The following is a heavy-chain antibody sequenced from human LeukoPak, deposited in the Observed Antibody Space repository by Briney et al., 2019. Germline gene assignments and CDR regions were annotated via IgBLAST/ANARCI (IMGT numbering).Heavy chain of an antibody. CDR1: GFTFSSYW. J-gene: IGHJ4*02. D-gene: IGHD6-19*01. Sequence: GGSLRLSCAASGFTFSSYWMSWVRQAPGKGLEWVANIKKDGSERYYVDSVKGRFTISRDNAKNSLFLQMNSLRVEDTAVYYCEGSAGYWGQGTLVTVSS. V-gene: IGHV3-7*01. CDR3: EGSAGY. CDR2: IKKDGSER.